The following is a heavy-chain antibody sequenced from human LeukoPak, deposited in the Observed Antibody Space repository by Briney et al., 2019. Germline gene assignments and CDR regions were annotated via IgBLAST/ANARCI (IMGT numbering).Heavy chain of an antibody. Sequence: ASVKVSCKASGYTFTGHYMHWVRQAPGQGLEWMGWINPNSGGTNYAQKFQGRVTMTRDTSISTAYMELSRLRSDDTAVYYCARARDTMVRGVICDWFDPWGQGTLVTVSS. J-gene: IGHJ5*02. CDR1: GYTFTGHY. V-gene: IGHV1-2*02. D-gene: IGHD3-10*01. CDR2: INPNSGGT. CDR3: ARARDTMVRGVICDWFDP.